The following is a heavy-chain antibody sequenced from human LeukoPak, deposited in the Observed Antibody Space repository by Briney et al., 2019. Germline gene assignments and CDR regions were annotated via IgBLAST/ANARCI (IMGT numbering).Heavy chain of an antibody. D-gene: IGHD6-6*01. J-gene: IGHJ4*02. CDR3: AKRVPYSSSSVYFDY. CDR1: GFTFISYG. CDR2: ISDSGSDT. V-gene: IGHV3-23*01. Sequence: GGSLRLSCAVSGFTFISYGMSWVRQAPGKGLEWVSAISDSGSDTYYADSVKGRFTISKDNSKNTLYLRMNSLRADDTAVYYCAKRVPYSSSSVYFDYWGQGTLVTVSS.